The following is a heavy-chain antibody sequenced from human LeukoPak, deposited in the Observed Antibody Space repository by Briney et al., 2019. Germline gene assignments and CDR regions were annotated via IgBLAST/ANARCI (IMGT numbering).Heavy chain of an antibody. CDR3: ATAYYYDSARANAFDI. J-gene: IGHJ3*02. CDR2: INHSGST. D-gene: IGHD3-22*01. CDR1: GGSFSGYY. V-gene: IGHV4-34*01. Sequence: SETLSLTCAVYGGSFSGYYWSWIRQPPGKGLEWIGEINHSGSTNYNPSLKSRVTISVDTSKNQFSLKLSSVTAADTAVYYCATAYYYDSARANAFDIWGKGQWSPSLQ.